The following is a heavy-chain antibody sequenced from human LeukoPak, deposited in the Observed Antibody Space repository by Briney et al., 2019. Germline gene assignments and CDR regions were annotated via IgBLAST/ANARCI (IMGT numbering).Heavy chain of an antibody. V-gene: IGHV1-2*06. CDR1: GYTFTGYY. J-gene: IGHJ5*02. D-gene: IGHD2-15*01. CDR2: INPNSGGT. CDR3: ARKAYCSGGSCYLDWFDP. Sequence: ASVKVSCKASGYTFTGYYMHWVRQAPGQGLEWMGRINPNSGGTNYAQKLQGRVTMTRDTSISTAYMELSRLRSDDTAVYYCARKAYCSGGSCYLDWFDPWGQGTLVTVSS.